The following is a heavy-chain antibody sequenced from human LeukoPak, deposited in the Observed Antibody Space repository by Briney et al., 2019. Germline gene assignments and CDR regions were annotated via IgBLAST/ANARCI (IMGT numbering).Heavy chain of an antibody. J-gene: IGHJ4*02. CDR2: IYYSGST. CDR3: ARQRRLLPDY. CDR1: GGSISSSSYY. Sequence: PSETLSLTCTVSGGSISSSSYYWGWIRQPPGTGLEWIGSIYYSGSTYYNPSLKSRVTISVDTSKNQFSLKLSSVTAADTAVYYCARQRRLLPDYWGQGTLVTVSS. V-gene: IGHV4-39*01. D-gene: IGHD3-22*01.